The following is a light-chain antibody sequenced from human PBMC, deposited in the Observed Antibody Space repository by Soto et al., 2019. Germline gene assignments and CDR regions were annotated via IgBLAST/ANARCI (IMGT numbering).Light chain of an antibody. V-gene: IGKV3-20*01. J-gene: IGKJ5*01. Sequence: PTTLSAYPVERPTLSCTASQSVTSTYLGWYQQKPGQAPSLLIYGASSRATGIPDRFSGSGSGTDFTLTISRLEPEDFAVYYCQQYVSPPITFGQGTRLEIK. CDR1: QSVTSTY. CDR2: GAS. CDR3: QQYVSPPIT.